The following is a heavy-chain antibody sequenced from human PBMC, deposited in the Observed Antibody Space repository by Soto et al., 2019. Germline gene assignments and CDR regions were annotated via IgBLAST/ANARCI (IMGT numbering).Heavy chain of an antibody. CDR2: IIPIFGTA. CDR3: ARDRGSDSSSWFGRGPSWFDP. D-gene: IGHD6-13*01. J-gene: IGHJ5*02. V-gene: IGHV1-69*01. Sequence: QVQLVQSGAEVKKPGSSVKVSCKASGGTFSSYAISWVRQAPGQGLEWMGGIIPIFGTANYAQKVQGRVTTTADEATSTAYRELSSLRSEDTAVYYCARDRGSDSSSWFGRGPSWFDPWGQGTLVTVSS. CDR1: GGTFSSYA.